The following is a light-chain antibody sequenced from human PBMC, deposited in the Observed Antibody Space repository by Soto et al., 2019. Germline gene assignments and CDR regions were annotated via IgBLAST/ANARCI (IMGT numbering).Light chain of an antibody. Sequence: QSALTQPASVSASPGQSITISCTGTSIDVGGYNYVSWYQQHPGKAPKLMIYDVSNRPSGVSDRFSGSKSGNTASLTISGLQAEDEADYYCNSYTSSSIHVFGTGT. J-gene: IGLJ1*01. V-gene: IGLV2-14*01. CDR1: SIDVGGYNY. CDR3: NSYTSSSIHV. CDR2: DVS.